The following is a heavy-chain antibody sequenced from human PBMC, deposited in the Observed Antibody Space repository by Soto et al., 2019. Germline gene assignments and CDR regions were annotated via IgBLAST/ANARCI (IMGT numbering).Heavy chain of an antibody. CDR1: GGAFGSYA. J-gene: IGHJ4*02. V-gene: IGHV1-69*01. CDR2: IIPMFETT. CDR3: TRHRGYSSGYSGQDF. D-gene: IGHD5-12*01. Sequence: QVQLVQSGAEVKKPGSSVKVSCKASGGAFGSYAINWVRQAPGQGLEWMGGIIPMFETTNYAQRFQGRVTVTADESTSTVYLELTRLRSEDTGMYYCTRHRGYSSGYSGQDFWGQGTLVTVSS.